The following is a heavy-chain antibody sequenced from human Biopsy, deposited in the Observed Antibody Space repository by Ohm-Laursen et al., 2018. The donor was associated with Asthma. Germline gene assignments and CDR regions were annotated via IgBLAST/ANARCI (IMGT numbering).Heavy chain of an antibody. CDR1: GYTFISSA. CDR2: INVGNGNT. V-gene: IGHV1-3*01. D-gene: IGHD3-9*01. J-gene: IGHJ3*02. Sequence: SVKVSCTVSGYTFISSAIHSVRQAPGQRLEWMGWINVGNGNTKHSQKFQGRATIAKDTSTSTAYVELTSLRSEDTAVYYCARTYYDFLTGQVNDAFDIWGQGTMVTVSS. CDR3: ARTYYDFLTGQVNDAFDI.